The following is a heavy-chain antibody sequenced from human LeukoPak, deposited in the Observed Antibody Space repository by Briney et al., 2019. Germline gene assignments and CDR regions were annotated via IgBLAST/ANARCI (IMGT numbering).Heavy chain of an antibody. J-gene: IGHJ4*02. CDR1: GGSIIGYY. CDR2: VHYSGST. CDR3: ARDLAGEWGNYFDY. V-gene: IGHV4-59*12. Sequence: SATLSLTYTVSGGSIIGYYWNWVRHRPGRGLEWSGYVHYSGSTKYNSSLNNRVIISIDTSKNQFSLRLTSVTPADTAVYYCARDLAGEWGNYFDYWGQGTLVTVSS. D-gene: IGHD3-16*01.